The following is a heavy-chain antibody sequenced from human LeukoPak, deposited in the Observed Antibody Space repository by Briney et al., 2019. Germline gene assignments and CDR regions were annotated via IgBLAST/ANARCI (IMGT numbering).Heavy chain of an antibody. Sequence: GGSLRLSCAASGFIFSSYWMTWVRQAPGKGLEWVANIKQDGSETHYVDSVKGRFTISRDNAKNSLNLQMNSLRAEDTAVYYCARDYRHYYDSGDYPPYSDYWGQGTLVTVSS. V-gene: IGHV3-7*01. CDR3: ARDYRHYYDSGDYPPYSDY. CDR1: GFIFSSYW. J-gene: IGHJ4*02. D-gene: IGHD3-22*01. CDR2: IKQDGSET.